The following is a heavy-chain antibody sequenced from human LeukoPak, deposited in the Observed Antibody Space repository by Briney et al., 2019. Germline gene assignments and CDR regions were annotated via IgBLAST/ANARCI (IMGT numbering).Heavy chain of an antibody. CDR2: ISYDGSNK. CDR3: AKDISYYYDSSGYPEYFQH. V-gene: IGHV3-30*18. CDR1: GFTFSSYG. J-gene: IGHJ1*01. Sequence: GGSLRLSCAASGFTFSSYGMHWVRQAPGKGLEWVAVISYDGSNKYYADSVKGQFTISRDNSKNTLYLQMNSLRAEDTAVYYCAKDISYYYDSSGYPEYFQHWGQGTLVTVSS. D-gene: IGHD3-22*01.